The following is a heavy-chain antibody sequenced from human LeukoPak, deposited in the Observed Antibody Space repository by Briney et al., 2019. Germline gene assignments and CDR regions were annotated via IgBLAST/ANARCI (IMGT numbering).Heavy chain of an antibody. J-gene: IGHJ4*02. CDR2: ICSSSSTI. Sequence: GGSLRLSCAASGFTFSSYSMNWVRQAPGKGLEWVSYICSSSSTIYYADSVKGRFTISRDNAKNSLYLQMNSLRVEDTAVYYCARISPLEDFDLWGQGTLVTVSS. CDR3: ARISPLEDFDL. CDR1: GFTFSSYS. V-gene: IGHV3-48*04.